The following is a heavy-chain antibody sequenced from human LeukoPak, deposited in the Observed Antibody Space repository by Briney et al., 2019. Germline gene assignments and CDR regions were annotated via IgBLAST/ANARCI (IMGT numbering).Heavy chain of an antibody. V-gene: IGHV4-34*01. CDR3: ARQPPYFDFSSAYSSDQFDY. J-gene: IGHJ4*02. CDR2: INHSGST. D-gene: IGHD3-3*01. Sequence: SETLSLTCAVYGGSFSGYYWSWIRQPPGKGLEWIGEINHSGSTNYNPSLKSRVTISVDTSKNQFSLKLSSVTAADTAMYYCARQPPYFDFSSAYSSDQFDYWGQGTLVTVSS. CDR1: GGSFSGYY.